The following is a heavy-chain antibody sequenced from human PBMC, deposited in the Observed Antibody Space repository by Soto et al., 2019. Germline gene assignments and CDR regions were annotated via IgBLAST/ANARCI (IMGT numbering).Heavy chain of an antibody. Sequence: GGSLRLSCAASGFTFSSYGMHWVRQAPGKGLEWVAVIWYDGSSKYYADSVKGRFTISRDNSKNTLYLQMNSLRAEDTAVYYCARDEDIVVVVADSGMDVWGQGTTVTVSS. J-gene: IGHJ6*02. CDR1: GFTFSSYG. D-gene: IGHD2-15*01. CDR3: ARDEDIVVVVADSGMDV. CDR2: IWYDGSSK. V-gene: IGHV3-33*01.